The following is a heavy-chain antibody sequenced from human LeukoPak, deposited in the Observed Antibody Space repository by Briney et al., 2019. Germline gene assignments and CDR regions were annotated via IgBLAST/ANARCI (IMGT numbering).Heavy chain of an antibody. CDR2: IYYSGST. CDR1: GGSISSSSYY. J-gene: IGHJ5*02. CDR3: ARDHYDILKRFDP. V-gene: IGHV4-39*07. D-gene: IGHD3-9*01. Sequence: SETLSLTCTVSGGSISSSSYYWGWIRQPPGKGLDWIGSIYYSGSTYYNPSLKSRVTISVDTSKNQFSLKLSSVTAADTAVYYCARDHYDILKRFDPWGQGTLVTVSS.